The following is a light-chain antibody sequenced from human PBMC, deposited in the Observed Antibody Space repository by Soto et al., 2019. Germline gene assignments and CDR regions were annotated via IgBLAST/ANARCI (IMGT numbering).Light chain of an antibody. CDR1: QSLNSY. V-gene: IGKV1-39*01. CDR3: QQSYISPWT. J-gene: IGKJ1*01. Sequence: DIQMTQSPSSLSASVGDRVTITCRASQSLNSYLNWYQQKPGKAPKVLIYAASSLQCGVPARFSGSGSGPDFTLTISSLQSEDCATYSCQQSYISPWTFGQGTKVEI. CDR2: AAS.